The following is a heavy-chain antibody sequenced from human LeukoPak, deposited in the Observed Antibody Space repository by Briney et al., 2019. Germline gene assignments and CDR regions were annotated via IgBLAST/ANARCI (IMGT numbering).Heavy chain of an antibody. J-gene: IGHJ4*02. Sequence: PAGGSLRLSCAASGFTFSSYGMPWVRQAPGKGLEWVAVIWYDGSNKYYADSVKGRFTISRDNSKNTLYLQMNSLRAEDTAVYYCARDTTYYYDSSGYTEFDYWGQGALVTVSS. CDR3: ARDTTYYYDSSGYTEFDY. V-gene: IGHV3-33*01. CDR2: IWYDGSNK. CDR1: GFTFSSYG. D-gene: IGHD3-22*01.